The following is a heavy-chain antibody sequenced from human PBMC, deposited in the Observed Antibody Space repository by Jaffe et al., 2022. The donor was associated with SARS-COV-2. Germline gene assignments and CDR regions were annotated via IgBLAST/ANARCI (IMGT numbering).Heavy chain of an antibody. CDR3: ARDLGCSSTSCYVSPLTQYYYYGMDV. J-gene: IGHJ6*02. D-gene: IGHD2-2*01. CDR2: ISAYNGNT. Sequence: QVQLVQSGAEVKKPGASVKVSCKASGYTFTSYGISWVRQAPGQGLEWMGWISAYNGNTNYAQKLQGRVTMTTDTSTSTAYMELRSLRSDDTAVYYCARDLGCSSTSCYVSPLTQYYYYGMDVWGQGTTVTVSS. CDR1: GYTFTSYG. V-gene: IGHV1-18*01.